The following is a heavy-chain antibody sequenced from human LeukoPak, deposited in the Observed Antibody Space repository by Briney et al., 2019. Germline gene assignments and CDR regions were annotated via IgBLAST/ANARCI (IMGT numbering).Heavy chain of an antibody. V-gene: IGHV4-38-2*02. Sequence: PSETLSLTCSVSGYSISSGYYWGWIRQPPGKGLEWIGSIYQSGSTYYNPSLKSRVTISVDTSKNQFSLKLSSVTAADTAVYYCARLGHCSVGRCPLDHDAFDIWGQGTMVTVSS. D-gene: IGHD2-15*01. CDR1: GYSISSGYY. J-gene: IGHJ3*02. CDR2: IYQSGST. CDR3: ARLGHCSVGRCPLDHDAFDI.